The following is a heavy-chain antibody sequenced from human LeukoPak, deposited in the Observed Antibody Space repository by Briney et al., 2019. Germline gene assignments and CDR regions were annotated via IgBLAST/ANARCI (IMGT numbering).Heavy chain of an antibody. CDR2: ISGYNGKT. D-gene: IGHD3-22*01. J-gene: IGHJ4*02. CDR1: GYTFNTYG. Sequence: ASVKVSCKASGYTFNTYGITWVRQAPGQGLEWMGWISGYNGKTKYVQKFQGRVTMTTDTSTSTAYMELRSLRSVDTAVYYCARDLTHRRNYDNSGYQIVPAFWGQGTLVTVSS. CDR3: ARDLTHRRNYDNSGYQIVPAF. V-gene: IGHV1-18*01.